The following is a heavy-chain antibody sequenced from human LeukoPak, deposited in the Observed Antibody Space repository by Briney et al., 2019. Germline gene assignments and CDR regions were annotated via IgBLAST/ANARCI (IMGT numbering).Heavy chain of an antibody. V-gene: IGHV1-8*01. J-gene: IGHJ4*02. D-gene: IGHD3-3*01. CDR1: GYTFTSYD. Sequence: ASVKVSCKASGYTFTSYDMNWVRQATGQGLEWMGWMNPNSGNTGYAQKFQGRVTMTRNTSISTAYMELSSLRSEDTAVYYCARSTLSAIFGVVIDRRFDYWGQGTLVTVSS. CDR3: ARSTLSAIFGVVIDRRFDY. CDR2: MNPNSGNT.